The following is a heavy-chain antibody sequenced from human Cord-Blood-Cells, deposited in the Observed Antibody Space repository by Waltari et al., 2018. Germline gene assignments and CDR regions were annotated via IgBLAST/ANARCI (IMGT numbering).Heavy chain of an antibody. Sequence: QVQLQESGPGLVKPSGTLSLTCAVSGGSISSSNWWSWVRQPPGKGLEWIGEIYHSGSTNYTPALKSRVTISVDKSKNQFSLKLSSVTATDTAVYYCAAVPAAHYYYGMDVWGQGTTVTVSS. J-gene: IGHJ6*02. D-gene: IGHD2-2*01. CDR3: AAVPAAHYYYGMDV. V-gene: IGHV4-4*02. CDR1: GGSISSSNW. CDR2: IYHSGST.